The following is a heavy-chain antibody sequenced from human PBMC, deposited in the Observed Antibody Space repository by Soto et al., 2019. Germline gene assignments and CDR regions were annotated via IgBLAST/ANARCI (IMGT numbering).Heavy chain of an antibody. Sequence: LRLSCEVSGFIFSMYSMSWVRQTPGKGLEWVAKIPQDGVDGHYADAVKGRFTISRDNGKNSLYLQMNNLRAEDTAVYYCARDHLILPAHDFFYGSDVWGRGATVTVSS. CDR3: ARDHLILPAHDFFYGSDV. D-gene: IGHD2-21*02. CDR1: GFIFSMYS. V-gene: IGHV3-7*03. J-gene: IGHJ6*02. CDR2: IPQDGVDG.